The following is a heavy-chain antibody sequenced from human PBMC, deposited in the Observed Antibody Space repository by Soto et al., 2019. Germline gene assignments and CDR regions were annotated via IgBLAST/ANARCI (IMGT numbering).Heavy chain of an antibody. CDR2: ISAYNGNT. Sequence: QVQLVQSGAEVKKPGASVKVSCKASGYIFTTYGISWVRQAPGQGLEWMGWISAYNGNTNYAQKIQGRVTMTTDTSTSTAYMALRSLRSDDTAVYYCARQQWLYYYYGMDVWGQGTTVTVSS. V-gene: IGHV1-18*01. CDR3: ARQQWLYYYYGMDV. D-gene: IGHD6-19*01. CDR1: GYIFTTYG. J-gene: IGHJ6*02.